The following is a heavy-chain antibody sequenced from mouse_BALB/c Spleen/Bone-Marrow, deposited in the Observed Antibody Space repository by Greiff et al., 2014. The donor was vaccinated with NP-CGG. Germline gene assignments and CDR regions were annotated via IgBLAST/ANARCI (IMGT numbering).Heavy chain of an antibody. CDR1: GFNIKYTY. CDR2: IDPANGNT. D-gene: IGHD1-1*01. V-gene: IGHV14-3*02. CDR3: ANYYYGSSLFAY. J-gene: IGHJ3*01. Sequence: EVMLVESGAELVKPGASVKLSCTASGFNIKYTYMHWVKQRPEQGLEWIGRIDPANGNTKYDPKFQGKATITADTSSNTAYLQLSSLTSEDTAVYYCANYYYGSSLFAYWGQGTLVTVSA.